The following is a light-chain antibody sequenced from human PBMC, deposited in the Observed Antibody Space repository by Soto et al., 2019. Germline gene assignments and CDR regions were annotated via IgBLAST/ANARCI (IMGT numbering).Light chain of an antibody. CDR2: SNT. Sequence: QSVLTQPPSASGTPGQKIAISCSGGSSNIGSHTVNWYQQLPGTAPRLLIYSNTHRPSGVPDRFSGSKSGTSASLAISGLQSEYEGDYYCAAWDDSLNGVVFGGGTKVTVL. J-gene: IGLJ2*01. CDR1: SSNIGSHT. V-gene: IGLV1-44*01. CDR3: AAWDDSLNGVV.